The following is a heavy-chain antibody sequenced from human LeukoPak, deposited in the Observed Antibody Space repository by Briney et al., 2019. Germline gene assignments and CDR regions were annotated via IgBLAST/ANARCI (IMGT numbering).Heavy chain of an antibody. J-gene: IGHJ4*02. V-gene: IGHV3-21*01. D-gene: IGHD6-13*01. CDR2: ISSSSSYI. CDR1: GFTFSSYS. Sequence: GGSLRLSCAASGFTFSSYSMNWVRQAPGKGLEWVSSISSSSSYIYYADSVKGRFTISRDNAKHSLYLQMNSLRAEDTAVYYCARVAAAAGLDYWGEGTLVTVSS. CDR3: ARVAAAAGLDY.